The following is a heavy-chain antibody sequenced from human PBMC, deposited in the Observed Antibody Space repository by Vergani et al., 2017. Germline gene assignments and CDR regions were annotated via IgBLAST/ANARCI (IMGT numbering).Heavy chain of an antibody. D-gene: IGHD3-10*01. V-gene: IGHV5-51*01. CDR1: GYTFTSYW. Sequence: VQLVQSGAEVKKPGASVKVSCKASGYTFTSYWIGWVRQMPGKGLEWMGIIYPGDSDTRYSPSFQGQVTISADKSISTAYLQWSSLKASDTAMYYCARHGWFGEPTPDGRFDYWGQGTLVTVSS. CDR3: ARHGWFGEPTPDGRFDY. J-gene: IGHJ4*02. CDR2: IYPGDSDT.